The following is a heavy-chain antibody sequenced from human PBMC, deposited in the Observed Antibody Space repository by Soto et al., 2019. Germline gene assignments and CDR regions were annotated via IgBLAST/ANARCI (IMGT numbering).Heavy chain of an antibody. CDR2: ISYDGGFK. Sequence: QVQLVESGGGVVQPGKSLRLSCATSGFTFITYALYWVSQAPGKGLEWVAVISYDGGFKYYADSVKGRFTISRDNSKNTLYLQMNSLRAEDAAVYYCVRDNGWTTVAGTGYFESWGQGTLVTVSS. J-gene: IGHJ4*02. D-gene: IGHD6-19*01. CDR3: VRDNGWTTVAGTGYFES. CDR1: GFTFITYA. V-gene: IGHV3-30*03.